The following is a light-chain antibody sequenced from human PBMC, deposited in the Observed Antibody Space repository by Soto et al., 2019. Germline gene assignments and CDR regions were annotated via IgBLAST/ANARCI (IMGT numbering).Light chain of an antibody. Sequence: EIVMTQTPLSSPVTLGQPASISCRSSQSLVHSDGNTYLSWLQRRPGQPPRLLIYKISNRFSGVPERFSARGSGTDFTRKIRRVEAAEVGVYYCLQDTQVPYTLGQGTQLEIK. V-gene: IGKV2-24*01. J-gene: IGKJ2*01. CDR2: KIS. CDR1: QSLVHSDGNTY. CDR3: LQDTQVPYT.